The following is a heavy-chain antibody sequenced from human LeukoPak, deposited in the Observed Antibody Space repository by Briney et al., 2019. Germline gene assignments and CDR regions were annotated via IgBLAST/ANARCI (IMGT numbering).Heavy chain of an antibody. CDR3: AKDVGRLLWVGELGD. J-gene: IGHJ4*02. V-gene: IGHV3-30*18. CDR1: GFTFSGYG. CDR2: ISYDGSNE. Sequence: QTGGSLRLSCAASGFTFSGYGMHWVRQAPGKGLEWVAVISYDGSNEYYEESVKGRFTLSRDNSKNTLYLQMNSLRAEDTAVYYCAKDVGRLLWVGELGDWGQGTLVTVSS. D-gene: IGHD3-10*01.